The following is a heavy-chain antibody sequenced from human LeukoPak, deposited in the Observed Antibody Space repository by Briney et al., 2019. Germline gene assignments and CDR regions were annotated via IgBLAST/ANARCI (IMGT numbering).Heavy chain of an antibody. D-gene: IGHD3-3*01. V-gene: IGHV3-48*01. CDR3: ARDPLRLYYDFWIPDYMDV. CDR1: GFTFNSYS. CDR2: ISSSSSTI. Sequence: PGGSLRLSCAVSGFTFNSYSMNWVRQAPGKGLEWVSYISSSSSTIYYADSVKGRFTISRDNAKNSLYLQMNSLRAEDTAVYYCARDPLRLYYDFWIPDYMDVWGKGTTVTVSS. J-gene: IGHJ6*03.